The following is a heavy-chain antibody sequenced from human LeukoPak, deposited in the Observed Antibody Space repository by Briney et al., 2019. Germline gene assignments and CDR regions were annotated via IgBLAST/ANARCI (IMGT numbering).Heavy chain of an antibody. CDR1: GFTFSSYG. V-gene: IGHV3-30*18. CDR3: AKDPSYGSGSYYTSSDY. J-gene: IGHJ4*02. CDR2: ISYDGSNK. Sequence: PGGSLRLSCAASGFTFSSYGMHWVRQAPGKGLEWGAVISYDGSNKYYADSLKGRFTISRDNSKNTLYLQMNSPRAEDTAVYYCAKDPSYGSGSYYTSSDYWGQGTLVTVSS. D-gene: IGHD3-10*01.